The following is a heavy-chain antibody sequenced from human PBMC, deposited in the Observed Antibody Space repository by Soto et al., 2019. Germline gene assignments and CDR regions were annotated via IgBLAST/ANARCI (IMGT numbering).Heavy chain of an antibody. D-gene: IGHD3-16*01. CDR1: GGSITSYY. Sequence: QVQLQESGPGLVKPSETLSLTCSVSGGSITSYYWSWIRQPPGKGLEWIGYIYYSGNTNYNPSLEGWGTLSGGTAQDQVPRKLSPGAGADTAGEYRARPPGAGHGGNFGPRGPGNPGNVSS. CDR3: ARPPGAGHGGNFGP. J-gene: IGHJ5*02. V-gene: IGHV4-59*12. CDR2: IYYSGNT.